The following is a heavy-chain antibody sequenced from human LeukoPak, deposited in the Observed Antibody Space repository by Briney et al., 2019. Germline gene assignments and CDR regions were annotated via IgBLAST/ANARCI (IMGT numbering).Heavy chain of an antibody. J-gene: IGHJ5*02. CDR1: GFTFDDYA. V-gene: IGHV3-9*01. CDR3: AKGHLGYSYQAGFDP. Sequence: GGSLRLSCAASGFTFDDYAMHWVRHAPGKGLEWVSGISWNSGSIGYADSVKGRFTISRDNAKNSLYLQMNSLRAEDTALYYCAKGHLGYSYQAGFDPWGQGTLVTVSS. D-gene: IGHD5-18*01. CDR2: ISWNSGSI.